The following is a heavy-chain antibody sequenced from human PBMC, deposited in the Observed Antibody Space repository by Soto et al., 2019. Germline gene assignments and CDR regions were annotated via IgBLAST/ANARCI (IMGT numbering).Heavy chain of an antibody. CDR3: ARGTIAAAGRGDFDY. CDR1: GGSFSGYY. Sequence: PSETLSLTCAVYGGSFSGYYWSWIRQPPGRGLEWIGEINHSGSTNYNPSLKSRVTISVDTSKNQFSLKLSSVTAADTAVYYCARGTIAAAGRGDFDYWGQGTMVTVSS. D-gene: IGHD6-13*01. J-gene: IGHJ4*02. CDR2: INHSGST. V-gene: IGHV4-34*01.